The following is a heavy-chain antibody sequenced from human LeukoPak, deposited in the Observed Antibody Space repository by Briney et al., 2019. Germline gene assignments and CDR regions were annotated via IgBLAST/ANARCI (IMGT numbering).Heavy chain of an antibody. V-gene: IGHV3-30-3*01. J-gene: IGHJ5*02. CDR1: GFTFENYA. Sequence: QPGGSLRLSCAASGFTFENYAMHCVRQAVGKGLEWVAVISHDGSNKYYIDSVRGRFTVSRNNSKNTVSLQMNSLRAEDTAVYYCARGGVILTGPNWFDPWGQGTLVTVSS. D-gene: IGHD3-9*01. CDR3: ARGGVILTGPNWFDP. CDR2: ISHDGSNK.